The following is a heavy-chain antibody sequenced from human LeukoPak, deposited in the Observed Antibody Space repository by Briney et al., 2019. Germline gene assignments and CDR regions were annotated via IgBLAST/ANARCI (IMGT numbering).Heavy chain of an antibody. D-gene: IGHD6-19*01. CDR3: AKDLLAVAAFDY. V-gene: IGHV3-23*01. CDR1: GFTFTNAW. Sequence: GGSLRLSCAVSGFTFTNAWMSWVRQAPGKGLEWVSAISGSGGSTYYAYSVKGRFTISRDNSKKTLYLQMNSLRAEDTALYYCAKDLLAVAAFDYWGQGTLVTVSS. CDR2: ISGSGGST. J-gene: IGHJ4*02.